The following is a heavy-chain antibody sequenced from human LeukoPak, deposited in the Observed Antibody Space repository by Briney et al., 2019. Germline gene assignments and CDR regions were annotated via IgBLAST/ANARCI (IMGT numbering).Heavy chain of an antibody. Sequence: PSETLSLTCTVSGGSISSSSYYWGWIRQPPGKGLEWIGSIYYSGSTYYNPSLKSRVTISVDTSKNQFSLKLSSVTAADTAVYYCARGNSYLGYYFDYWGQGTLVTVSS. D-gene: IGHD5-18*01. CDR1: GGSISSSSYY. J-gene: IGHJ4*02. V-gene: IGHV4-39*07. CDR2: IYYSGST. CDR3: ARGNSYLGYYFDY.